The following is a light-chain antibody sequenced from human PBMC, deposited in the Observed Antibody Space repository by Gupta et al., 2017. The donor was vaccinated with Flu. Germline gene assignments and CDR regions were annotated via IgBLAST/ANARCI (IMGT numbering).Light chain of an antibody. Sequence: TGSPGTLFLSPGERVALFCRASHSVASNYMAWYQHKRGRAPRLLIYGAAYRATGIPDRFSGSGSGTDFTFTINRVEPEDSAVYFCQQYGSSPPTFG. J-gene: IGKJ1*01. CDR3: QQYGSSPPT. CDR2: GAA. V-gene: IGKV3-20*01. CDR1: HSVASNY.